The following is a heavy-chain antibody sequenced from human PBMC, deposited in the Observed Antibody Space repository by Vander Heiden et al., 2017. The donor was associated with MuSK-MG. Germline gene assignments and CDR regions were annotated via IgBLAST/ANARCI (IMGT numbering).Heavy chain of an antibody. J-gene: IGHJ4*02. V-gene: IGHV3-33*01. CDR3: ARWGPEKTFDS. D-gene: IGHD1-26*01. Sequence: QVQLVESGGGVVQPGGSLSLSCAASGFTFRNNGMHWVRQAPGKGLQWVAVIWYDGSNQIYADSVKGRFTISRDNSKNTLYLQMNSLRAEDSAVYYCARWGPEKTFDSWGQGTLVTVSS. CDR2: IWYDGSNQ. CDR1: GFTFRNNG.